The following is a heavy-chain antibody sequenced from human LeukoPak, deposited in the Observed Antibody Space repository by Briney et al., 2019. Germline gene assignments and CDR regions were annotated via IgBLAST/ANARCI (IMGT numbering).Heavy chain of an antibody. CDR2: INPNSGGT. V-gene: IGHV1-2*02. D-gene: IGHD6-13*01. J-gene: IGHJ4*02. CDR3: ARGGYSSSWYGRQDY. CDR1: GYTFTGYY. Sequence: ASVKVSCKASGYTFTGYYMHWVRQAPGQGLEWMGWINPNSGGTNYAQKFQGRVTMTRDTSISIAYMELSRLRSDDTAVYYCARGGYSSSWYGRQDYWGQGTLVTVSS.